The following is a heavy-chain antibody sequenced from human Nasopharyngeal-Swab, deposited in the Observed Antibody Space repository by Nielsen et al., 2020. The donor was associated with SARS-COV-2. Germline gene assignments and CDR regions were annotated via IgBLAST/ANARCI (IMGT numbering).Heavy chain of an antibody. Sequence: GSLRLSCEVSGFSVSYNYMSWVRQAPGKGLEWIGEINHSGSTNYNPSLKSRVTISVDTSKNQFSLKLSSVTAADTAVYYCARGLRVRVVTASNWFDPWGQGTLVTVSS. CDR1: GFSVSYNY. CDR2: INHSGST. D-gene: IGHD2-21*02. CDR3: ARGLRVRVVTASNWFDP. V-gene: IGHV4-34*01. J-gene: IGHJ5*02.